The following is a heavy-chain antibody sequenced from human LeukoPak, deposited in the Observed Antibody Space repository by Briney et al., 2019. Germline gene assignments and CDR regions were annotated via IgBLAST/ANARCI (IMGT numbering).Heavy chain of an antibody. CDR2: IYSGGNT. J-gene: IGHJ4*02. Sequence: SETLSLTCTVSGGSINSATYYWGWIRQPPGKGLEWIGNIYSGGNTYYNPSLKSRVTISADTSTNQVSLKLRSVTAADTAVYFCARLGRNYFYVAYWGQGNLVTVSS. D-gene: IGHD3-22*01. CDR3: ARLGRNYFYVAY. CDR1: GGSINSATYY. V-gene: IGHV4-39*07.